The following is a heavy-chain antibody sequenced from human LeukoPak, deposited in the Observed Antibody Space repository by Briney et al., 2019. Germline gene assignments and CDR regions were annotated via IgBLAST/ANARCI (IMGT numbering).Heavy chain of an antibody. CDR1: GGSFSGYY. Sequence: PSETLSLTCAVYGGSFSGYYWSWIRQPPGKGLGWIGEINHSGSTNYNPSLKSRVTISVDTSKNQFSLQLSSVPAADTAVYYCARGPDIVVGVAAYFDYWGQGTLVTVSS. J-gene: IGHJ4*02. CDR2: INHSGST. V-gene: IGHV4-34*01. CDR3: ARGPDIVVGVAAYFDY. D-gene: IGHD2-15*01.